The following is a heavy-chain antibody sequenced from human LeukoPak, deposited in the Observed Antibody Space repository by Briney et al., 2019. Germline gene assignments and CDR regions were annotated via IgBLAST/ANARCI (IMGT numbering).Heavy chain of an antibody. Sequence: GGPLRLSCAVSGFAFDNHAMTWVRQAPGKGLEWVSGISIRGDKTYYADSVEGRFTISRDNSKSTLYLQMNSLRAEDTAMYYCANEEIPNDNWGQGTLVTVSS. D-gene: IGHD2-2*02. V-gene: IGHV3-23*01. CDR3: ANEEIPNDN. CDR1: GFAFDNHA. J-gene: IGHJ1*01. CDR2: ISIRGDKT.